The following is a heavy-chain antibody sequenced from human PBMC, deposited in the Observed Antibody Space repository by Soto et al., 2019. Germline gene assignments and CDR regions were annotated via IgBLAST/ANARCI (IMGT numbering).Heavy chain of an antibody. CDR3: ARVGGSYGESDAFDI. Sequence: QVQLVESGGGVVQPGRSLRLSCAASGFTFSSYGMHWVRQAPGKGLEWVAVIWYDGSNKYYADSVKGRFTISRDNSKNTLYLQMNSLRAEDTAVYYCARVGGSYGESDAFDIWGQGTMVTVSS. V-gene: IGHV3-33*01. D-gene: IGHD5-18*01. J-gene: IGHJ3*02. CDR2: IWYDGSNK. CDR1: GFTFSSYG.